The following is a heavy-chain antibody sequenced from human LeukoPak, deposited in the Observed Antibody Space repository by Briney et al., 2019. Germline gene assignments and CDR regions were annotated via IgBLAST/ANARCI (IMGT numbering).Heavy chain of an antibody. CDR1: GFTFSSYR. J-gene: IGHJ5*02. D-gene: IGHD6-19*01. CDR3: ARGSSGWFDDTWFDP. V-gene: IGHV3-23*01. Sequence: RGSLRLSRAASGFTFSSYRMHWVRPAPVKGLEWVSTISASGVSTYYADSVKGRSTISRDNSKSTLFLQMKSLRAEDTAVYSCARGSSGWFDDTWFDPWGQGTLVTVSS. CDR2: ISASGVST.